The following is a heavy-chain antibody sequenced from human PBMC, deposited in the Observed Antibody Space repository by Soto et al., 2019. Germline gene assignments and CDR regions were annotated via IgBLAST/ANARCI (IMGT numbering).Heavy chain of an antibody. CDR1: GVTFSSYA. CDR3: AKAGAYCSSTSCYPDLDY. Sequence: PGGSLRLSCAASGVTFSSYAMRWVRQAPGKGLEWVSAISGSGGSTYYADSVKGRFTISRDNSKNTLYLQMNSLRAEDTAVYYCAKAGAYCSSTSCYPDLDYWGQGTLVTVSS. CDR2: ISGSGGST. V-gene: IGHV3-23*01. D-gene: IGHD2-2*01. J-gene: IGHJ4*02.